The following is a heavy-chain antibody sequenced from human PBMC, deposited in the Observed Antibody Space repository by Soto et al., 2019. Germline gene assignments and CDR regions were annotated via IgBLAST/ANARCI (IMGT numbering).Heavy chain of an antibody. J-gene: IGHJ6*02. CDR1: GFTVTNNY. V-gene: IGHV3-53*01. CDR2: IYSGGNT. Sequence: EVQLVESGGGLIQPGGSLRLSCAASGFTVTNNYMSWVRQAPGKGLEWVSVIYSGGNTYYGDSVKGRFTISRDSSKNTLYLQMNILRAEDTAVYYCARNLALDYGLDVWGQGTTVIVSS. CDR3: ARNLALDYGLDV.